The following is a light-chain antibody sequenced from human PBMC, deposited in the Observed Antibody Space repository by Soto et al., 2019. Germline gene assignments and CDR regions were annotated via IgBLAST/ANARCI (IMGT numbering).Light chain of an antibody. J-gene: IGLJ2*01. CDR2: DVS. CDR1: RSDVGGYNY. V-gene: IGLV2-14*01. Sequence: QSALTQPASVSASPGPSITISCTGTRSDVGGYNYVSWYQQHPGKVPKLMIYDVSYRPSGVSNRFSGSKSGNTASLTISGLQAEDEADYYCSSYTSSSTRVFGGGTKLTVL. CDR3: SSYTSSSTRV.